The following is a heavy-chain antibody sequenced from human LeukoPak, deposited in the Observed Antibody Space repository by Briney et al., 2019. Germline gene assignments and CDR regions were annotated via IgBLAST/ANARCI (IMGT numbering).Heavy chain of an antibody. CDR1: GSPSGYY. J-gene: IGHJ6*03. V-gene: IGHV4-59*01. CDR2: MYSSVSA. D-gene: IGHD3-3*01. CDR3: AQVGDFWSGPPHYYMDV. Sequence: PSGTLSLSPALSRGSPSGYYWSWVRQPPGQGLGWSGYMYSSVSANYNPSLKSRVAMSVDTSKRQISLRLTSVTAADTAMYYCAQVGDFWSGPPHYYMDVWGKGTPVTVSS.